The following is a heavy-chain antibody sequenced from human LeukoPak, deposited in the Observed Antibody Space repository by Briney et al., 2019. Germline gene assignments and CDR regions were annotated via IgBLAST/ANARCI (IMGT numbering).Heavy chain of an antibody. Sequence: SGTLSVTCTVSGGSLIDYYWTWIRQAPGRGVEWIGYISNSVTTSYTPSLKSRVTMSVDQSNNGLPLCLNSVPAADTALYYCAGVIRGVVTSNCIDPWGHGNLVTASS. J-gene: IGHJ5*02. CDR1: GGSLIDYY. CDR3: AGVIRGVVTSNCIDP. CDR2: ISNSVTT. D-gene: IGHD3-10*01. V-gene: IGHV4-59*03.